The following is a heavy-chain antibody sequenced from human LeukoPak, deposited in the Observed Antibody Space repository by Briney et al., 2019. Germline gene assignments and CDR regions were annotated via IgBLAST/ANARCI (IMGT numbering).Heavy chain of an antibody. Sequence: GGSLRLSCAASGFSFTNYWMYWVRQAPGKGLEWLANTNQDGNQKYYVDSVKGRFTISRDNAKKSLYLQMNSLRAEDTAVYFCASGANSGFWGQGTPVTVSS. D-gene: IGHD6-19*01. J-gene: IGHJ1*01. CDR3: ASGANSGF. CDR2: TNQDGNQK. V-gene: IGHV3-7*01. CDR1: GFSFTNYW.